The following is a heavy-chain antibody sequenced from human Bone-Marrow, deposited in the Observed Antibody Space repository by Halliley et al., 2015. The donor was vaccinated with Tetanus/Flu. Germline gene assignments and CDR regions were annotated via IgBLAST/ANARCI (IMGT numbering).Heavy chain of an antibody. J-gene: IGHJ4*02. CDR3: AREMGDGYRDRLKSEFMGWYYFDY. CDR1: GFTFGDYY. D-gene: IGHD5-12*01. Sequence: SLRLSCAASGFTFGDYYVTWIRQAPGKGLEYISSPSSSGTTIYYAASVKGRFTISRDNAKNSLYLQMNSLRVEDTAVYFCAREMGDGYRDRLKSEFMGWYYFDYWGQGALVTVSS. CDR2: PSSSGTTI. V-gene: IGHV3-11*01.